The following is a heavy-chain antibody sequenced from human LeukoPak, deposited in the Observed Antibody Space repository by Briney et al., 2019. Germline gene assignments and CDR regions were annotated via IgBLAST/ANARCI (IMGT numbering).Heavy chain of an antibody. J-gene: IGHJ4*02. Sequence: GESLQISCKTSGHNFSNYWIAWVRQMPGKGLEWMGIIYPADSNSKYSPSFQGQVTISADKSINTAYLQWSSLKSSDTAMYYCARVWDSSFDYWGQGTLVTVSS. V-gene: IGHV5-51*01. CDR3: ARVWDSSFDY. CDR1: GHNFSNYW. D-gene: IGHD6-19*01. CDR2: IYPADSNS.